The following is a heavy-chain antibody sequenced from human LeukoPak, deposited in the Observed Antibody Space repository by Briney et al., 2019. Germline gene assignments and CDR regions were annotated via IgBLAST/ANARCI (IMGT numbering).Heavy chain of an antibody. CDR2: INRSGST. Sequence: PSETLSLTCAVYGGSFSGHYWTWIRQPPGKGLEWIGEINRSGSTNYNPSLKSRVTISVDTSKNQFSLKLTSVTAADTAVYYCARTYCSGGSCHFDYWGQGTLVTVSS. D-gene: IGHD2-15*01. CDR1: GGSFSGHY. CDR3: ARTYCSGGSCHFDY. V-gene: IGHV4-34*01. J-gene: IGHJ4*02.